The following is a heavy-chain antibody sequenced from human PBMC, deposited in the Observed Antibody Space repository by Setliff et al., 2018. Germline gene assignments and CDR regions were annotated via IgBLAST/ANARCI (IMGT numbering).Heavy chain of an antibody. J-gene: IGHJ4*02. V-gene: IGHV4-39*01. CDR1: GDSISSSDFY. CDR2: LHYTGST. Sequence: PSETLSLTCTVSGDSISSSDFYWGWIRQPPGKGLEWIGSLHYTGSTFYNPSLKSRATVIVHTSKKQFSLKLKSMTAADAGVYYCARHVLYGSGSYGLNYWSQGTLVTVS. CDR3: ARHVLYGSGSYGLNY. D-gene: IGHD3-10*01.